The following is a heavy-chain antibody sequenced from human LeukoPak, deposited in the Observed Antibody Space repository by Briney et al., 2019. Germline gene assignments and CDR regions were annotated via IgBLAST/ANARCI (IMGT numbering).Heavy chain of an antibody. J-gene: IGHJ4*02. Sequence: AGGSLRLSCAASGFTFDDYAMHWVRQAPGKGLEWVSGISWNSGSIGYADSVKGRFTISRDNAKNSLYLQMNGLRAEDTALYYCAKDTEMAALYYFDYWGQGTLVTVSS. CDR1: GFTFDDYA. CDR3: AKDTEMAALYYFDY. CDR2: ISWNSGSI. V-gene: IGHV3-9*01. D-gene: IGHD5-24*01.